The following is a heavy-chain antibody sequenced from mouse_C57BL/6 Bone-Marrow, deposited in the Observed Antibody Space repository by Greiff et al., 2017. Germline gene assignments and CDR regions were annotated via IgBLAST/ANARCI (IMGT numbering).Heavy chain of an antibody. J-gene: IGHJ2*01. CDR2: IYPTSGRT. D-gene: IGHD4-1*01. CDR3: ARSGPLGRSFDY. CDR1: GYTFTSYW. Sequence: QVQLKQSGAELVKPGASVKMSCKASGYTFTSYWITWVKQRPGQGLEWIGDIYPTSGRTNYNEKFKSKAILTVDPSSNTAYMQLSSLTSEDSAVFYCARSGPLGRSFDYWGQGTTLTVSS. V-gene: IGHV1-55*01.